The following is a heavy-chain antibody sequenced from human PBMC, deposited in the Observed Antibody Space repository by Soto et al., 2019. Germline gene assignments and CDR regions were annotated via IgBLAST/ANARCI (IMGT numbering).Heavy chain of an antibody. V-gene: IGHV4-39*01. Sequence: QLHLRESGPGLVKPSETLSLTCTVSGGSITSSSYYWGWIRQPPGKGLEWIGSIYYSGSTYYKPSLQXRXTXPVDTSKNQFSLKLSSVTAADTAVYYCATQEVGGSYVYTFDPWGQGTLVTVSS. J-gene: IGHJ5*02. CDR2: IYYSGST. CDR3: ATQEVGGSYVYTFDP. CDR1: GGSITSSSYY. D-gene: IGHD1-26*01.